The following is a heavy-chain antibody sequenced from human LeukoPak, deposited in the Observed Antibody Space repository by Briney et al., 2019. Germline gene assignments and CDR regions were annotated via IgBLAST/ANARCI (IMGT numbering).Heavy chain of an antibody. J-gene: IGHJ3*02. V-gene: IGHV1-46*01. CDR2: INPSGGST. CDR3: ARDYGDHDGAFDI. Sequence: ASVKVSCKASGYTFTGYYMHWVRQAPGQGLEWMGIINPSGGSTSYAQKFQGRVTMTRDMSTSTVYMELSSLRSEDTAVYYCARDYGDHDGAFDIWGQGTMVTVSS. D-gene: IGHD4-17*01. CDR1: GYTFTGYY.